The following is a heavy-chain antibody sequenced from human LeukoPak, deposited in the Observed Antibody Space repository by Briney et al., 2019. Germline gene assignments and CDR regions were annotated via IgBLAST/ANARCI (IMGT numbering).Heavy chain of an antibody. J-gene: IGHJ6*02. V-gene: IGHV3-33*01. CDR1: GLTVSTHG. Sequence: GSSLRLSRAALGLTVSTHGMHWVRPPPGKGREWVVVIWFDASNEYPAASVKGRFNNSRGNTKCTLYLELNSLRVQDRAVVYCARLAYQYYFSMDVWGQGTAVSVSS. CDR2: IWFDASNE. CDR3: ARLAYQYYFSMDV.